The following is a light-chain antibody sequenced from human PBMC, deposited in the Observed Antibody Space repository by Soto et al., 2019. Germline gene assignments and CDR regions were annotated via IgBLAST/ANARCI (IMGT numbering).Light chain of an antibody. Sequence: EVVLAQSPGTLSLSPGERATLSCRASQSVTISYLAWFQQKPGQAPRLLIYGARSRATGVPDRFSASGYGTEFSLTIRRLEPEDFAVYYCQQHRTSPWTFGQGTKVDIK. CDR1: QSVTISY. CDR2: GAR. V-gene: IGKV3-20*01. CDR3: QQHRTSPWT. J-gene: IGKJ1*01.